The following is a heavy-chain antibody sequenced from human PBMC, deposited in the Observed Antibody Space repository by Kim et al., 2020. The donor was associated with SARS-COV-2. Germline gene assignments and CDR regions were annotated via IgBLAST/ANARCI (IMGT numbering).Heavy chain of an antibody. D-gene: IGHD2-15*01. V-gene: IGHV3-7*01. Sequence: GGSLRLSCAASGFTFSSYWMSWVRQAPGKGLEWVANIKQDGSEKYYVDSVKGRFTISRDNAKNSLYLQMNSLRAEDMAVYYCARLGCSGGSCYSHYYYYYGMDVWGQGTTVTVSS. CDR1: GFTFSSYW. CDR2: IKQDGSEK. J-gene: IGHJ6*02. CDR3: ARLGCSGGSCYSHYYYYYGMDV.